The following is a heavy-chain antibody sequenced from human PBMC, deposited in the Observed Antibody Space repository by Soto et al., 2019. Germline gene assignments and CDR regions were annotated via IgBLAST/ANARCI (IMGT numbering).Heavy chain of an antibody. Sequence: CLRLSGAAAGCTFRSYSINWIPQTPGKRLDWVALISYEGSKKYYADSWKCRFTISIEHAKNSHYLQMNSLRAEATAVYYCARARGSGYYFDYWGPGNLVTVCS. CDR2: ISYEGSKK. D-gene: IGHD3-22*01. V-gene: IGHV3-30*03. CDR1: GCTFRSYS. CDR3: ARARGSGYYFDY. J-gene: IGHJ4*02.